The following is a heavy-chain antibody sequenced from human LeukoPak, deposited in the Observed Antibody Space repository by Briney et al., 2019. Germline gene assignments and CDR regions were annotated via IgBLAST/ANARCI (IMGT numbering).Heavy chain of an antibody. CDR2: ISGSGGST. J-gene: IGHJ3*02. CDR3: AKSSDAMATGGDDAFDI. D-gene: IGHD5-24*01. CDR1: GFTLSSYA. Sequence: PGGSLRLSCAASGFTLSSYAMSWVRQAPGKGLEWVSAISGSGGSTYYADSVKGRFTISRDNSKNTLYLRMNSLRAEDTAVYYCAKSSDAMATGGDDAFDIWGQGTMVTVSS. V-gene: IGHV3-23*01.